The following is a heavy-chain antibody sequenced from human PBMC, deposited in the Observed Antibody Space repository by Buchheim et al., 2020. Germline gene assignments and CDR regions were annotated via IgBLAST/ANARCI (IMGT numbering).Heavy chain of an antibody. V-gene: IGHV3-7*01. CDR1: GFTFSNFW. D-gene: IGHD1-26*01. CDR3: AVGAHF. CDR2: IQGDGNNL. Sequence: DVQLVESGGGLVQPGGSLTLSCAASGFTFSNFWMTWVRQAPGQGLEWVASIQGDGNNLYYGDAVNGRFTISRDNSKDSLYLEMNNLRNDDTAVYFCAVGAHFWGRGT. J-gene: IGHJ2*01.